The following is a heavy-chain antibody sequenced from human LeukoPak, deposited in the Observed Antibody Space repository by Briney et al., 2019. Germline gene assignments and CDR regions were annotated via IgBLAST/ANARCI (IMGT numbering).Heavy chain of an antibody. CDR2: ISYDGSNK. Sequence: GGSLRLSCAASGFTFSSYGMHWVRQAPGKGLEWVAVISYDGSNKYYADSVKGRFTISRDNSKNTPYLQMNSLRAEDTAVYYCAKVQVAATTNDAFDIWGQGTMVTVSS. CDR3: AKVQVAATTNDAFDI. CDR1: GFTFSSYG. J-gene: IGHJ3*02. V-gene: IGHV3-30*18. D-gene: IGHD2-15*01.